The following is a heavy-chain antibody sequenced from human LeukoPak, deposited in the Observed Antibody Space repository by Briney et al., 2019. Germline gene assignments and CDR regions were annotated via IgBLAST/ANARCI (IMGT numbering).Heavy chain of an antibody. CDR1: GFTFSSYA. CDR3: AKDTYYDILTGYPYYFDY. V-gene: IGHV3-23*01. CDR2: ISGSGGST. Sequence: PGGSLRLSCAASGFTFSSYAMSWVRQAPGKGLEWVSAISGSGGSTYYADSVKGRFTISRDNSKNTLYLQMNSLRAEDTAVYYCAKDTYYDILTGYPYYFDYWGQGTLVTVSS. D-gene: IGHD3-9*01. J-gene: IGHJ4*02.